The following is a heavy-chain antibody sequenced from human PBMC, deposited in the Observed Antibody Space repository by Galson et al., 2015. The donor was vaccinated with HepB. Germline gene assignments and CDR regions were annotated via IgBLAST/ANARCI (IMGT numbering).Heavy chain of an antibody. CDR3: ARGRRSRGFDY. CDR2: IGSAGDS. J-gene: IGHJ4*02. V-gene: IGHV3-13*01. D-gene: IGHD3-16*01. CDR1: GFTFSNYD. Sequence: SLRLSCAASGFTFSNYDMHWVRQSPGKGLEWVSGIGSAGDSYYSDSVKGRFIISRENDKNSMYLQMNSLTAGDTSLYFCARGRRSRGFDYWGQGILVTVSS.